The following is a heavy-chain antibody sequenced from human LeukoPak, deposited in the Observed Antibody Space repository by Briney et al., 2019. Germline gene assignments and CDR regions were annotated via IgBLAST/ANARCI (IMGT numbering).Heavy chain of an antibody. CDR2: ISAYNGNT. Sequence: ASVNVSCKASGYTFTSYGISWVRQAPGQGLEWMGWISAYNGNTNYAQKLQGRVTMTTDTSTSTVYMELRSLRSDDTAVYYCARGSPPRRNYDSRGYYSYYFDYWGQGTLVTVSS. D-gene: IGHD3-22*01. CDR3: ARGSPPRRNYDSRGYYSYYFDY. CDR1: GYTFTSYG. V-gene: IGHV1-18*01. J-gene: IGHJ4*02.